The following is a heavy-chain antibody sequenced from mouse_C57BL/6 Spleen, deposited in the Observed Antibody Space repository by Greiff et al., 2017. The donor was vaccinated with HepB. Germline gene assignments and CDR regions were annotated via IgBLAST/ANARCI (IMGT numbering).Heavy chain of an antibody. CDR2: IDPSDSET. CDR1: GYTFTSYW. J-gene: IGHJ2*01. CDR3: ARSAALPSYFDY. Sequence: QVQLKQPGAELVRPGSSVKLSCKASGYTFTSYWMHWVKQRPIQGLEWIGNIDPSDSETHYNQKFKDKATLTVDKSSSTAYMQLSSLTSEDSAVYYCARSAALPSYFDYWGQGTTPTVSS. D-gene: IGHD1-2*01. V-gene: IGHV1-52*01.